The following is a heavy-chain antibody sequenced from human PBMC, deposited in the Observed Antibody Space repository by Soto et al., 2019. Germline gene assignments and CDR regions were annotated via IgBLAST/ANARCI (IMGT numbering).Heavy chain of an antibody. D-gene: IGHD1-26*01. J-gene: IGHJ4*02. CDR1: GGSISSYY. CDR2: IYYSGST. CDR3: ARDGGGGSYSFDY. Sequence: QVQLQESGPGLVKPSETLSLTCTVSGGSISSYYWSWIRQPPGKGLEWIGYIYYSGSTNYNPSLKSRVTISVDTSKNQFSLKLSSVTAADTAVYYCARDGGGGSYSFDYWGQGTLVTVSS. V-gene: IGHV4-59*01.